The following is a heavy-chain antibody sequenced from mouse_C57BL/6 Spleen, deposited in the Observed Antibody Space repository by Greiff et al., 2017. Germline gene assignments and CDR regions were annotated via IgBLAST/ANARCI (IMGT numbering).Heavy chain of an antibody. CDR3: ARSYYGSSLDY. CDR1: GYTFTSYW. CDR2: IDPSDNET. D-gene: IGHD1-1*01. J-gene: IGHJ2*01. Sequence: VQLQESGAELVRPGSSVKLSCKASGYTFTSYWMHWVKQRPMQGLEWIGNIDPSDNETHYNQKFKDKAKLTVDKSSSTAYMQLSSLTSEASAVYYFARSYYGSSLDYWGQGTTLTVSS. V-gene: IGHV1-52*01.